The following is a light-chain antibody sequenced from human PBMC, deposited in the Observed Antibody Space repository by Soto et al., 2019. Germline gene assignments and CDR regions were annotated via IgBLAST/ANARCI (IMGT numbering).Light chain of an antibody. J-gene: IGLJ3*02. CDR2: EVS. Sequence: QSALTQPPSASGSPGQSVTISCTGTSSDVGAYNYVSWYQQHPGKAPKLMIYEVSKRPSGVPERFSGSKSGNTASLTVSGLQAEDEEDYYCNSYAGSNNWVFGGGTKLTAL. CDR1: SSDVGAYNY. V-gene: IGLV2-8*01. CDR3: NSYAGSNNWV.